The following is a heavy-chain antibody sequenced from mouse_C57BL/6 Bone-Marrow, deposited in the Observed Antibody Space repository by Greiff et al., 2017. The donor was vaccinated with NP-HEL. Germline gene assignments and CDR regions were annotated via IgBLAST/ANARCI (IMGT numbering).Heavy chain of an antibody. J-gene: IGHJ2*01. CDR3: ARDYYGSSPDY. D-gene: IGHD1-1*01. CDR1: GYTFTSYG. V-gene: IGHV1-81*01. CDR2: IYPRSGNT. Sequence: QVQLQQSGAELARPGASVKLSCKASGYTFTSYGISWVKQRTGQGLEWIGEIYPRSGNTYYNEKFKGKATLTADKSSSTAYMELRSLTSEDAAVYFCARDYYGSSPDYWGQGTTLTVSS.